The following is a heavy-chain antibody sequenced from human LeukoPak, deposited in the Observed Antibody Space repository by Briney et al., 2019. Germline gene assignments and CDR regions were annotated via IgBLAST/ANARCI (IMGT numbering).Heavy chain of an antibody. J-gene: IGHJ4*02. CDR2: ISYDGSNK. CDR1: GFTFSSYA. Sequence: GGSLRLSCAASGFTFSSYAMHWVRQAPGKGREWVAVISYDGSNKYYADSVKGRFTIARINSKNTLYLEMNRLRAEDTAVYYCARDEWELLGYFDYWGQGTLVTVSS. D-gene: IGHD1-26*01. V-gene: IGHV3-30-3*01. CDR3: ARDEWELLGYFDY.